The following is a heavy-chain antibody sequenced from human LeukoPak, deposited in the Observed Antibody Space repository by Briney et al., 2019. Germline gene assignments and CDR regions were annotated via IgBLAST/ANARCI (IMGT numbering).Heavy chain of an antibody. V-gene: IGHV4-59*08. CDR2: IFYSGSP. CDR3: ARVGHIVAAGTYDY. D-gene: IGHD6-13*01. Sequence: PSETLSLTCTVSGVSISSYYRSWIRQPPGEGLEWIGNIFYSGSPNYKSSLKSRVTTSFDTSKSQFSLKLSSVTAADTAVYYCARVGHIVAAGTYDYWGQGTLVTVSS. J-gene: IGHJ4*02. CDR1: GVSISSYY.